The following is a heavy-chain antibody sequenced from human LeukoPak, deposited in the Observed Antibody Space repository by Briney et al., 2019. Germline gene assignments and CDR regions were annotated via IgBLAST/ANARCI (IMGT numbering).Heavy chain of an antibody. CDR2: IKSKPYGGTT. J-gene: IGHJ4*02. V-gene: IGHV3-49*04. CDR3: TRDPAGTDFWTYFNY. CDR1: GFSFGDYT. D-gene: IGHD3/OR15-3a*01. Sequence: GGSLRLSCIASGFSFGDYTMTWVRQAPGKGLEWVGLIKSKPYGGTTEYAASVKGRFTISRDDSKSIAYLQMNSLKTEDTAVYYCTRDPAGTDFWTYFNYWGQGTLVTVSA.